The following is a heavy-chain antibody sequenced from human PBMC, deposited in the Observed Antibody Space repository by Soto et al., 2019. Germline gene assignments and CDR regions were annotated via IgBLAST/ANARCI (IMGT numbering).Heavy chain of an antibody. CDR2: IKSKTDGGTT. V-gene: IGHV3-15*01. J-gene: IGHJ6*02. Sequence: PGGSLRLSCAASGFTPSNAWMSWVRQAPGQGLKRGGRIKSKTDGGTTDYAAPVKVRFTISSDDSKSTLYLQMSSLKTEDTAVYYCTTGVGGYDSSGYYSHYYYGMDVWGQGTTVTVSS. CDR3: TTGVGGYDSSGYYSHYYYGMDV. D-gene: IGHD3-22*01. CDR1: GFTPSNAW.